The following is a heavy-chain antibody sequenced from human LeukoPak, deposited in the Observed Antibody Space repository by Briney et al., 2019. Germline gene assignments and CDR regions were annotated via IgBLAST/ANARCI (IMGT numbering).Heavy chain of an antibody. Sequence: GGSLRLSCAASGFTFSSYSMNWVRQAPGKGLEWILYFSTRSGTISYADSVKGRFAISRDNAKNSLYLQMNSLRDEDTAVYYCARDQDYGFDYWGQGTLVTVSS. CDR1: GFTFSSYS. D-gene: IGHD4-17*01. CDR3: ARDQDYGFDY. CDR2: FSTRSGTI. V-gene: IGHV3-48*02. J-gene: IGHJ4*02.